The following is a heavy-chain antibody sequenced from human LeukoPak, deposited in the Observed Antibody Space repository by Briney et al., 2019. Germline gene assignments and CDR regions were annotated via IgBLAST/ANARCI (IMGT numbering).Heavy chain of an antibody. D-gene: IGHD3-22*01. CDR2: INPNSGGT. CDR1: GYTFTGYY. J-gene: IGHJ4*02. CDR3: ARDSRNRGGYYRWFDY. V-gene: IGHV1-2*02. Sequence: GASVKVSCKASGYTFTGYYMHWVRQAPGQGLEWMGWINPNSGGTNYAQKFQGRVTMTRDTSISTAYMELSRLRSDDTAVYYCARDSRNRGGYYRWFDYWGQGTLVTVSS.